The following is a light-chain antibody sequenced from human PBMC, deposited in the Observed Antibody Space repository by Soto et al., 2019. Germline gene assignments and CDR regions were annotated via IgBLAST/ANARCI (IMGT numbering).Light chain of an antibody. CDR2: DVS. CDR1: SSDVGGYNY. CDR3: CSYAGRYTFDV. V-gene: IGLV2-11*01. J-gene: IGLJ1*01. Sequence: QSALTQTRSVSGSPGQSVTISCTGTSSDVGGYNYVSWYQQHPGKAPKLMIYDVSKRPSGVPDRFSGSKSGNTASLTISGLQAEDEADYYCCSYAGRYTFDVFGNATKVTVL.